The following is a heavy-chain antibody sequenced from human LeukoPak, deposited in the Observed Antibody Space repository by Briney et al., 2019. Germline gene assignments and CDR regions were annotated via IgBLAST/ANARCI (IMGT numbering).Heavy chain of an antibody. CDR3: ARSPGAVAIYYYYYMDV. J-gene: IGHJ6*03. D-gene: IGHD6-19*01. CDR2: VYYSGRT. CDR1: GGSINNDDYS. Sequence: PSQTLSLTCAVSGGSINNDDYSWSWIRQPPGKGLEWIGYVYYSGRTNYNPSLKSRVTISVDTSKNQFSLKLSSVTAADTAVYYCARSPGAVAIYYYYYMDVWGKGTTVTISS. V-gene: IGHV4-30-4*07.